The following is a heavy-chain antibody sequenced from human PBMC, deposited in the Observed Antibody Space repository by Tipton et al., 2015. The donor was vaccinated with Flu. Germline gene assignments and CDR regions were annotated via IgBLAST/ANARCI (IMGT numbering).Heavy chain of an antibody. V-gene: IGHV1-18*01. J-gene: IGHJ6*02. CDR3: ARDIPYYYDSSGSYPFYYYGMDV. D-gene: IGHD3-22*01. Sequence: QLVQSGAEVKKPGASVKVSCKASGYTFTSYGISWVRQAPGQGFEWMGWISAYNGNTNYAQKLQGRVTMTTDTSTSTAYMELRSLRSDDTAVYYCARDIPYYYDSSGSYPFYYYGMDVWGQGTTVTVSS. CDR1: GYTFTSYG. CDR2: ISAYNGNT.